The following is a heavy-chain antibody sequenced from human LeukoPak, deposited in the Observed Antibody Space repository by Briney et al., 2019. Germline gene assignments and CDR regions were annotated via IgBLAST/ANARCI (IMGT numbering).Heavy chain of an antibody. CDR2: IYYSGTT. Sequence: PSETLSLTCTVSVGSISSGSYYWAWIRQPPGKGLEWIGSIYYSGTTYYNPSLKSRVTISADTSKNQISLKLSSVTAADTAVYYCARRTPYSGSYIFDYWGQGTLVTVSS. V-gene: IGHV4-39*01. CDR1: VGSISSGSYY. J-gene: IGHJ4*02. D-gene: IGHD1-26*01. CDR3: ARRTPYSGSYIFDY.